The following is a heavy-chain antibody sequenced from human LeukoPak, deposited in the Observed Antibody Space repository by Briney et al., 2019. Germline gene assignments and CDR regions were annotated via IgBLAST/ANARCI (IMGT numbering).Heavy chain of an antibody. CDR2: IYYSGST. D-gene: IGHD3-10*01. CDR3: ASYHYSASGFFYNGIDH. Sequence: SETLSLTCAVYGGSISSYYWSWIRQPPGRGLEWIGSIYYSGSTYINPSLKSRVTISLDTSENQFSLRLSSVAAADTALYYCASYHYSASGFFYNGIDHWGQGTLVTVSS. J-gene: IGHJ4*02. CDR1: GGSISSYY. V-gene: IGHV4-59*12.